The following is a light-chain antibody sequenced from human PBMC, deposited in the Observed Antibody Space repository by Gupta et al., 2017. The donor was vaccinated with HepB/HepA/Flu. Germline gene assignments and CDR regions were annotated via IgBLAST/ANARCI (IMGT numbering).Light chain of an antibody. CDR3: QQYYNWFPWT. Sequence: IVMTQSPATLSVSPGERVNISCRASQSVRNNLDWYKQKPAQAPSLLMFWTSNRVIGLPAKFSGTGSGTEVALTISSRQSEDFAVYFCQQYYNWFPWTFGQGTRVEIK. CDR1: QSVRNN. J-gene: IGKJ1*01. CDR2: WTS. V-gene: IGKV3-15*01.